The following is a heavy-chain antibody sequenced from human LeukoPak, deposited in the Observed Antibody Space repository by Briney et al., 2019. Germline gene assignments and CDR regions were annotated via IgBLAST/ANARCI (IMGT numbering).Heavy chain of an antibody. CDR2: INPGGGST. J-gene: IGHJ4*02. CDR1: GYTFTNYY. CDR3: ARDPRYESSGYALDY. V-gene: IGHV1-46*04. D-gene: IGHD3-22*01. Sequence: SVKVSCKACGYTFTNYYLHWVRQAPGQGLEWMGIINPGGGSTTYAQKLQARVTMTRDVSTSTVYMELSGLRSEDTAVYYCARDPRYESSGYALDYWGQGTLVTVSS.